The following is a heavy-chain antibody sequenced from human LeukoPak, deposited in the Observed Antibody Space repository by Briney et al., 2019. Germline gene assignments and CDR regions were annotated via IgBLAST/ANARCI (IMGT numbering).Heavy chain of an antibody. CDR1: GYTFTGYY. D-gene: IGHD6-19*01. CDR2: INPNSGGT. CDR3: ARVGVIAVADSYYYYYGMDV. V-gene: IGHV1-2*02. Sequence: ASVKVSCKASGYTFTGYYMHWVRQAPGQGLEWMGWINPNSGGTNYAQKLQGRVTMTTDTSTSTAYMELRSLRSDDTAVYYCARVGVIAVADSYYYYYGMDVWGQGTTVTVSS. J-gene: IGHJ6*02.